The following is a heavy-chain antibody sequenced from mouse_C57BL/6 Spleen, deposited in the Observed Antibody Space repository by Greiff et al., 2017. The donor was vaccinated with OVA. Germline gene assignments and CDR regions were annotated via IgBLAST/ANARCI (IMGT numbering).Heavy chain of an antibody. Sequence: EVKLQESGPELVKPGASVKIPCKASGYTFTDYNMDWVKQSHGKSLEWIGDINPNNGGTIYNQKFKGKATLTVDKSSSTAYIELRSLTSDDTAVYYCAREGFDYWGQGTTLTVSS. V-gene: IGHV1-18*01. CDR3: AREGFDY. J-gene: IGHJ2*01. CDR1: GYTFTDYN. CDR2: INPNNGGT.